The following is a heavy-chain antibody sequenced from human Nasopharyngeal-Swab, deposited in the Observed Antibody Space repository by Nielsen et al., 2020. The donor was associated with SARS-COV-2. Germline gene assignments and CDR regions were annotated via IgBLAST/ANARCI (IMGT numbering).Heavy chain of an antibody. V-gene: IGHV1-2*06. Sequence: WVRQAPGQGLEWMGRINPNSGGTNYAQKFQGRVTMPRDTSISKAYMELSRLRSDDTAVYYCARLEWEPQYWGQGTLVTVSS. J-gene: IGHJ4*02. CDR3: ARLEWEPQY. D-gene: IGHD1-26*01. CDR2: INPNSGGT.